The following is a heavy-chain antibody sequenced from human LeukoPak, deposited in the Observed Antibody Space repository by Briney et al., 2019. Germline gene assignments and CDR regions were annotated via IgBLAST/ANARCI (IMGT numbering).Heavy chain of an antibody. CDR1: GFTFSSYV. CDR3: ARGDRYCSSTSCYAGGKNWFDP. J-gene: IGHJ5*02. V-gene: IGHV3-33*01. CDR2: IWYDGSNK. Sequence: GGSLRLSCEASGFTFSSYVMHWVRQAPGKGLEWVAVIWYDGSNKYYADSVKGRFTISRDNSKNTLYLQMNSLRAEDTAVYYCARGDRYCSSTSCYAGGKNWFDPWGQGTLVTVSS. D-gene: IGHD2-2*01.